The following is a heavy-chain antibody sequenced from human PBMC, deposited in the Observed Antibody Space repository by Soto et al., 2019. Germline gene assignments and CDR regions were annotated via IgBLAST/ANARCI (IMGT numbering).Heavy chain of an antibody. CDR3: ARDELRAGWDLLPRD. V-gene: IGHV3-30-3*01. D-gene: IGHD1-26*01. CDR2: ISYDGSNK. Sequence: QVQLVESGGGVVQPGRSLRLSCAASGFTFSSYAMHWVRQAPGKGLEWVAVISYDGSNKYYADSVKGRFTISRDNSKNTLYLQMNSLRAEDTAVYYCARDELRAGWDLLPRDWGQGSLVTVSS. J-gene: IGHJ4*02. CDR1: GFTFSSYA.